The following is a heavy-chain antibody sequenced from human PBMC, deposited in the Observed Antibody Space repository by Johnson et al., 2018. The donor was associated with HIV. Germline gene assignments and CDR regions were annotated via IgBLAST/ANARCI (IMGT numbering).Heavy chain of an antibody. J-gene: IGHJ3*02. CDR2: LHRDGTT. Sequence: MMLVESGGGLVQPGGSLRLSCAASGFIVSNNYMNWVRQTPGKGLEWVSILHRDGTTYYADSVKGRFTISRDNSKNTLYLQLKRLRVEETAVYYCARDDLDNSGHLMAFDMWGQGTMVTVSS. CDR1: GFIVSNNY. V-gene: IGHV3-66*01. D-gene: IGHD1-26*01. CDR3: ARDDLDNSGHLMAFDM.